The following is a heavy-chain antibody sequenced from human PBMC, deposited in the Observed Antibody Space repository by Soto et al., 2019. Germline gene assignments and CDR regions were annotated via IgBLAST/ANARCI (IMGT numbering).Heavy chain of an antibody. CDR3: ATDRVDARPKGGWLDP. J-gene: IGHJ5*02. Sequence: SVKVSCKASGGTFSSYAISWVRQAPGQGLEWMGGIIPIFGTANYAQKFQGRVTITADESTSTAYMELSSLRSEDTAVYYCATDRVDARPKGGWLDPWGQGTLVTV. V-gene: IGHV1-69*13. CDR1: GGTFSSYA. D-gene: IGHD6-6*01. CDR2: IIPIFGTA.